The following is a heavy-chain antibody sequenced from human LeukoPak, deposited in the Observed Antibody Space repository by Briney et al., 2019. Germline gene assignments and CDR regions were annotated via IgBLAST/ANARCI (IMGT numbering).Heavy chain of an antibody. CDR1: GFTFSSHG. D-gene: IGHD6-19*01. CDR2: IWYDGSNK. J-gene: IGHJ6*04. CDR3: ARDQAVNYYYGMDV. V-gene: IGHV3-33*01. Sequence: GRSLRLSCAASGFTFSSHGMHWVRQAPGKGLEWVSVIWYDGSNKYYGDSVKGRFAISRDDSKNALYLQMNSLRAEDTAVYYCARDQAVNYYYGMDVWGKGTTVTVSS.